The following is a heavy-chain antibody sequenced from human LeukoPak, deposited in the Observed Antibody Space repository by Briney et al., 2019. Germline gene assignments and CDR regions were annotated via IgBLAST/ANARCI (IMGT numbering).Heavy chain of an antibody. V-gene: IGHV3-20*04. CDR2: LNWNGGNT. CDR3: ARDGVVRDFDY. CDR1: GFTFDDYG. D-gene: IGHD3-3*01. Sequence: GGSLRLSCAASGFTFDDYGMSWVRQAPGKGLEFVSALNWNGGNTAYADSVKGRFTISRDNAKNSLYLQMNSLRAEDTAVYYCARDGVVRDFDYWGQGTLVTVSS. J-gene: IGHJ4*02.